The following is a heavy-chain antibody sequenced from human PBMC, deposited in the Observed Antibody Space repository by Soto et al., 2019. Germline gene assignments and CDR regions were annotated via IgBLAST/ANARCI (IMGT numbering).Heavy chain of an antibody. CDR2: IKQDGSEE. CDR3: ARIAATGRGWDV. V-gene: IGHV3-7*01. J-gene: IGHJ6*02. Sequence: EVQLVESGGGLVQPGGSLRLSCVDSGFTFSSYWMSWVRQAPVKGLEWVGNIKQDGSEENYVDSLKGRFTISRDNAKSSMYMQTNSLRVEDTAVYYCARIAATGRGWDVWGQGTTVVVSS. CDR1: GFTFSSYW. D-gene: IGHD6-13*01.